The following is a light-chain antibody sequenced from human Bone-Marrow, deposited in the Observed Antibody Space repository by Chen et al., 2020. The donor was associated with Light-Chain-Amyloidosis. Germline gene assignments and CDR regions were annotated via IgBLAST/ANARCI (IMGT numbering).Light chain of an antibody. J-gene: IGLJ3*02. V-gene: IGLV3-21*02. CDR3: QVWDRSSDRPV. CDR1: NIGSTS. CDR2: DDS. Sequence: SYVLTQPSSVSVAPGQTATNACGGNNIGSTSVHWYQQTPGQAPLLVFYDDSDRPSGIPERLSGSNSGNTATLTISRVEAGDEADYYCQVWDRSSDRPVFGGGTKLTVL.